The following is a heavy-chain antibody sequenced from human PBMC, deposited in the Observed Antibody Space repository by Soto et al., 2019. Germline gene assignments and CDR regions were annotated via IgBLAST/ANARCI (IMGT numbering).Heavy chain of an antibody. J-gene: IGHJ6*02. CDR1: GYTFTSYY. D-gene: IGHD2-15*01. CDR2: INPSGGST. V-gene: IGHV1-46*01. CDR3: ARELGYCSGGSYPLVYYYYGMDV. Sequence: ASVKVSCKASGYTFTSYYMHWVRQAPGQGLEWMGIINPSGGSTSYAQKFQGRVTMTRDTSTSTVYMELSSLRSEDTAVYYCARELGYCSGGSYPLVYYYYGMDVWGQGTTVTVSS.